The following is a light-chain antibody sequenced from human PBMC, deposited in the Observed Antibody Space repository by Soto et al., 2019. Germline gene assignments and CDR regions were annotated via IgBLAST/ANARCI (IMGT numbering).Light chain of an antibody. CDR2: DVS. J-gene: IGLJ2*01. CDR3: QSYDRSLSSPI. Sequence: QSVLTQPASVSGSPGQSITISCNGTSSDIGDYNYVSWYQHHPGKAPKLMIYDVSNRPSGVPDRFSGSKSGTSASLAITGLQADDEADYYCQSYDRSLSSPIFGGGTKVTVL. V-gene: IGLV2-14*01. CDR1: SSDIGDYNY.